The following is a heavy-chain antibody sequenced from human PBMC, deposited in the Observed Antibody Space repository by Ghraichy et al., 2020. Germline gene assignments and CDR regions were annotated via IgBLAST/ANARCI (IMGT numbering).Heavy chain of an antibody. CDR3: ARGISSTSENWFDP. J-gene: IGHJ5*02. V-gene: IGHV4-30-2*01. CDR1: GGSISSGGYS. CDR2: IYHSGST. D-gene: IGHD2-2*01. Sequence: SETLSLTCAVSGGSISSGGYSWSWIRQPPGKGLEWIGYIYHSGSTYYNPSLKSRVTISVDRSKNQFSLKLSSVTAADTAVYYCARGISSTSENWFDPWGQGTLVTVSS.